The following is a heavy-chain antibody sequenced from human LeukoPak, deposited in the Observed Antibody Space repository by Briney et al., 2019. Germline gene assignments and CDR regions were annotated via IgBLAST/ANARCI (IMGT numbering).Heavy chain of an antibody. V-gene: IGHV3-66*01. CDR1: GFTLSSYA. CDR2: IYSGGST. J-gene: IGHJ4*02. D-gene: IGHD6-13*01. CDR3: ASWQYSSSWYFFDY. Sequence: QSGGSLRLSCAASGFTLSSYAMSWVRQAPGKGLEWVSVIYSGGSTYYADSVKGRFTISRDNSKNTLYLQMNSLRAEDTAVYYCASWQYSSSWYFFDYWGQGTLVTVSS.